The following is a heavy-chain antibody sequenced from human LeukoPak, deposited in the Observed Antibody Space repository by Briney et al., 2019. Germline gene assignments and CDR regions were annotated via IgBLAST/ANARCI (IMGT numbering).Heavy chain of an antibody. V-gene: IGHV3-33*01. CDR1: GFTFSSYG. D-gene: IGHD3-10*01. Sequence: QPGRSLRLSCAASGFTFSSYGMHWVRQAPGKGLEWVAVIWYDGSNKYYADSVKGRFTISRDNSKNTLYLQMNSLRAEDTAVYYCARGLMVRGVWLDPWGQGTLVTVSS. J-gene: IGHJ5*02. CDR3: ARGLMVRGVWLDP. CDR2: IWYDGSNK.